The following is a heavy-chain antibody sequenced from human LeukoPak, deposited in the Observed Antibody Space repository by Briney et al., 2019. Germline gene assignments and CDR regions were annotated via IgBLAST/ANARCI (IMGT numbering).Heavy chain of an antibody. Sequence: GGSLRLSCAASGFTFSSYAMSWVRQAPGKGLEWVSSITDSGGGTFYADSVKGRFTISRGNSKNTLFLQLNSLRAEDTAVYYCAKRGAGYYFDYWGQGTLVTVSS. CDR1: GFTFSSYA. CDR2: ITDSGGGT. J-gene: IGHJ4*02. CDR3: AKRGAGYYFDY. D-gene: IGHD3-10*01. V-gene: IGHV3-23*01.